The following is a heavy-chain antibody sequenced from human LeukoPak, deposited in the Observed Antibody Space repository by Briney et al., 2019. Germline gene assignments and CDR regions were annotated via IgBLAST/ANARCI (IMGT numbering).Heavy chain of an antibody. CDR1: GFTFDDYA. D-gene: IGHD3-3*02. CDR3: AKDWGLSTPDAFDI. J-gene: IGHJ3*02. V-gene: IGHV3-9*01. CDR2: ISWNSGSI. Sequence: GGSLRLSCAASGFTFDDYAMHWVRQAPGKGLGWVSGISWNSGSIGYADSVKGRFTISRDNAKNSLYLQMNSLRAEDTALYYCAKDWGLSTPDAFDIWGQGTMVTVSS.